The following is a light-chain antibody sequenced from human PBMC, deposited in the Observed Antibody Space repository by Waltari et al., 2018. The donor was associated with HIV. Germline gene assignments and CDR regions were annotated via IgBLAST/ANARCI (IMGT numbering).Light chain of an antibody. CDR1: QGISSA. CDR2: DAS. V-gene: IGKV1-13*02. Sequence: AIKLTQSPSSLSAYVGDRVTITCRASQGISSALAWYQQKPGKAPNLLLYDASSLESGVPSRFSGSGSGRDFTLTISSLQPEDFATYYCQQFNSYPLIFGGGTKVEIK. J-gene: IGKJ4*01. CDR3: QQFNSYPLI.